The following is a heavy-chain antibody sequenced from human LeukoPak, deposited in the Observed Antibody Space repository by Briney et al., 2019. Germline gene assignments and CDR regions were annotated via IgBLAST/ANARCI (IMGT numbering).Heavy chain of an antibody. Sequence: GGSLRLSCAASGFTVSSNYMSWVRQAPGKGLEWGSVIYSGGSTYYADSVKGRFTISRDNSQNTLYLQMNSLRAEDTAVYYCARDPPGIAAAGVTWWGQGTLVTVSS. D-gene: IGHD6-13*01. J-gene: IGHJ4*02. V-gene: IGHV3-66*01. CDR2: IYSGGST. CDR3: ARDPPGIAAAGVTW. CDR1: GFTVSSNY.